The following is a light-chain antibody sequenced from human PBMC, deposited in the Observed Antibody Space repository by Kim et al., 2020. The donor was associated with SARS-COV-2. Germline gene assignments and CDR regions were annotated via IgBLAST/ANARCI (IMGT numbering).Light chain of an antibody. CDR3: QQANSFPHRTLT. Sequence: GDRVTITCRASQGSSSWLAWYQQKPGKAPKLLIYATSSLQSGVPSRFSGSGSGTDFTLTISSLQPEDFATYYCQQANSFPHRTLTFGGGTKVDIK. J-gene: IGKJ4*01. V-gene: IGKV1-12*01. CDR1: QGSSSW. CDR2: ATS.